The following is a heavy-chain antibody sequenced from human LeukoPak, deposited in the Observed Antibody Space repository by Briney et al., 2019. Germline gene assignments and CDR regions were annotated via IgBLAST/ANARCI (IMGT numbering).Heavy chain of an antibody. Sequence: GASVKVSCKASGGTFSSYAISWVRQAPGQGLEWMGGIIPIFGTANYAQKFQGRVTITADESTSTAYMELSSLRSEDTAVYYCARFSSGWSNFDYWGQGTLVTVSS. J-gene: IGHJ4*02. V-gene: IGHV1-69*13. CDR3: ARFSSGWSNFDY. CDR2: IIPIFGTA. D-gene: IGHD6-19*01. CDR1: GGTFSSYA.